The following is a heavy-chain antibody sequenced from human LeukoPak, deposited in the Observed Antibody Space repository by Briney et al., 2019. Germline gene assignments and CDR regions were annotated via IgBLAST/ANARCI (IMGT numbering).Heavy chain of an antibody. CDR3: ARGATGIAVAGYYYYGMDV. Sequence: SETLSLTCAVYGGSFSGYYWSWIRQPPGKGLEWIGEINHSGSTNYNPSLKSRVTISVDTSKNQFSLKLSSVTAADTAVYYCARGATGIAVAGYYYYGMDVWGQGTTVTVSS. V-gene: IGHV4-34*01. D-gene: IGHD6-19*01. CDR1: GGSFSGYY. J-gene: IGHJ6*02. CDR2: INHSGST.